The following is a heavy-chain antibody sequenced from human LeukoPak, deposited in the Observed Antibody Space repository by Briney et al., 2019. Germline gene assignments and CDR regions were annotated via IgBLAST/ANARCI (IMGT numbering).Heavy chain of an antibody. CDR3: ARGGIHSGYYHFDS. D-gene: IGHD3-22*01. Sequence: PGGSLRLSCAASGFTLSNYWMTWVRQAPGKGLEWVAIIKQEGVETYYAESVKGRFTISRDNAKNSLFLEMNSPRDDDTAVYYCARGGIHSGYYHFDSWGRGTPVSVSS. V-gene: IGHV3-7*01. J-gene: IGHJ4*02. CDR1: GFTLSNYW. CDR2: IKQEGVET.